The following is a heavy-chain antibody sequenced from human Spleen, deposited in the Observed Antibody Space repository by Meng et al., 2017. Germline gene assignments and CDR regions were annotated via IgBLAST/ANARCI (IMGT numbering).Heavy chain of an antibody. CDR3: ARLVYTSGWDDGFDI. D-gene: IGHD6-19*01. Sequence: GGSLRLSCVASGFTFSDYYMSWIRQAPGKGLEWVSYISSSGSIKYYADSVKGRFTISRDNAKNSLFVEMNSLRAEDTAVYYCARLVYTSGWDDGFDIWGQGTMVTVSS. J-gene: IGHJ3*02. V-gene: IGHV3-11*04. CDR2: ISSSGSIK. CDR1: GFTFSDYY.